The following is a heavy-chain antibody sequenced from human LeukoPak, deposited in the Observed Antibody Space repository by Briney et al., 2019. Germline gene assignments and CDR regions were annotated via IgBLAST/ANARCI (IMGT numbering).Heavy chain of an antibody. V-gene: IGHV3-23*01. J-gene: IGHJ4*02. D-gene: IGHD4-23*01. Sequence: PGGSLRLSCAASGFTFSSYAMSWVRQAPGKGLELVSAISGSGGSTYYADSVKGRFTISRDNSKNTLYLQMNSLRAEDTAVYYCAKSLPDYGGNAYFDSWGQGTLVTVSS. CDR1: GFTFSSYA. CDR2: ISGSGGST. CDR3: AKSLPDYGGNAYFDS.